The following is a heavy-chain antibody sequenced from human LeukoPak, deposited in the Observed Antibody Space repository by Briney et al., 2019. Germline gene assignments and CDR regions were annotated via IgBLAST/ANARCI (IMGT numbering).Heavy chain of an antibody. J-gene: IGHJ4*02. D-gene: IGHD3-9*01. CDR3: ARDLHDLLTGSDY. CDR1: GFTFSSYS. Sequence: GGSLRLSCAASGFTFSSYSMNWVRQAPGKGLEWVSSISSSSSYIYYADSVKGRFTISRDNAKNSLYLQMNSLRAEDTAVYYCARDLHDLLTGSDYWGQGTLVTVSS. CDR2: ISSSSSYI. V-gene: IGHV3-21*01.